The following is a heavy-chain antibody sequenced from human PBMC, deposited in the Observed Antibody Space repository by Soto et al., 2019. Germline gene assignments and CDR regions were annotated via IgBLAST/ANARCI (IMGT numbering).Heavy chain of an antibody. D-gene: IGHD3-3*01. V-gene: IGHV3-64*02. Sequence: HPGGSLRLSCAASGFTFSSYAMHWVRQAPGRGLEYLSAISSNGGSTYYADSVKGRFTISRDNSKNTLYLQMGSLRAEDMAVYYCARGYYDFWSGLLGGMDVWGQGTTVTVSS. CDR3: ARGYYDFWSGLLGGMDV. CDR2: ISSNGGST. CDR1: GFTFSSYA. J-gene: IGHJ6*02.